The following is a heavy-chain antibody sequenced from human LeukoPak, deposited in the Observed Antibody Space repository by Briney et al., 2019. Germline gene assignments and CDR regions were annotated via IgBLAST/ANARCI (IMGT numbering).Heavy chain of an antibody. V-gene: IGHV3-74*01. CDR1: GFTFSNYW. Sequence: PGGSLRLSCAASGFTFSNYWMHWVRQAPGKGLVWVSRLNADGNSITYADSVRGRFTISRDNARDSLFLQMNSLRVEDTAIYYCARAGLLFYFDYWGQGALVTVSS. CDR2: LNADGNSI. J-gene: IGHJ4*02. D-gene: IGHD2/OR15-2a*01. CDR3: ARAGLLFYFDY.